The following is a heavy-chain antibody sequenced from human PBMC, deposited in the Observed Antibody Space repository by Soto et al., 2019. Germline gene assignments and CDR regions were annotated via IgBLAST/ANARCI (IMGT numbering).Heavy chain of an antibody. CDR3: ARENHPWAAIPVRKLKTTWWFDP. Sequence: SQTLSLTCAISGDSVSSKSAAWNWIRQSPSRGLEWLGRTYYKSKWSNEYSVSVKSRMTISPDTSKNQFSLKLNSVTAADTAVYYCARENHPWAAIPVRKLKTTWWFDPWGQGTLVTVSS. J-gene: IGHJ5*02. CDR1: GDSVSSKSAA. V-gene: IGHV6-1*01. CDR2: TYYKSKWSN. D-gene: IGHD4-17*01.